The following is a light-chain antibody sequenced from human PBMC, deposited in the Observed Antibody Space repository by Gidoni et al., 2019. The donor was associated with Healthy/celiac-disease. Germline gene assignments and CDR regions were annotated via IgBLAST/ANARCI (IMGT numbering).Light chain of an antibody. V-gene: IGKV3-15*01. CDR1: QSVSSN. Sequence: EIVMTQSPATLSVSPGERATLSCRASQSVSSNLAWYQQKPGQAPRLLIYGASTRATGITARFSGSGSGTEFTRTISSLQSEDFAVYYCQKYNNWPFTFGPGTKVDIK. CDR2: GAS. CDR3: QKYNNWPFT. J-gene: IGKJ3*01.